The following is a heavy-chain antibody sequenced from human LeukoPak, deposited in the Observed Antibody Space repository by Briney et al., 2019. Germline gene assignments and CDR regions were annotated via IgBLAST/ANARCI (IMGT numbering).Heavy chain of an antibody. CDR2: ISAYNGNT. CDR3: ARDTMYYDSSGYYPYWYFDL. J-gene: IGHJ2*01. V-gene: IGHV1-18*01. Sequence: ASVKVSCKASGYTFTSYGISWGRQAPGQGLEWMGWISAYNGNTNYAQKLQGRVTMTTDTSTSTAYMELRSLRSDDTAVYYCARDTMYYDSSGYYPYWYFDLWGRGTLVTVSS. D-gene: IGHD3-22*01. CDR1: GYTFTSYG.